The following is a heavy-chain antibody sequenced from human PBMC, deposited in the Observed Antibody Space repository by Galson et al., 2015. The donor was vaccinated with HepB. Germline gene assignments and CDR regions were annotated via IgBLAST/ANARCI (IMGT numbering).Heavy chain of an antibody. Sequence: SLRLSCAASGFTFSDYYMSWIRQAPGKGLEWVSYISSSSSYTNYADSVKGRFTIPRDNAKNSLYLQMNSLRAEGTAVYYCARGGYYDSSGNDAFDIWGQGTMVTVSS. V-gene: IGHV3-11*06. CDR3: ARGGYYDSSGNDAFDI. D-gene: IGHD3-22*01. CDR2: ISSSSSYT. CDR1: GFTFSDYY. J-gene: IGHJ3*02.